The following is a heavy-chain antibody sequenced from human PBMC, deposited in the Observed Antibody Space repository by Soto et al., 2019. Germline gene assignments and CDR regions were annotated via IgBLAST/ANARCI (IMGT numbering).Heavy chain of an antibody. J-gene: IGHJ6*02. Sequence: QVQLVQSGAEVKKPGASVKVSCKASGYTFTNYYIHWVRHAPGQGLEWMGGIDGDSGDTKDAQKFQGWVTMTRDTSINTAYMTMSRLTSAATAVSYCASTPNSGRAGVYGMDVWGHGTTVTVYS. V-gene: IGHV1-2*04. CDR1: GYTFTNYY. D-gene: IGHD1-1*01. CDR2: IDGDSGDT. CDR3: ASTPNSGRAGVYGMDV.